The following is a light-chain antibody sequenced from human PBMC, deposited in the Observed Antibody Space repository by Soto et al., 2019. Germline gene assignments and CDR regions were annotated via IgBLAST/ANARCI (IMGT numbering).Light chain of an antibody. CDR1: QSVSSY. Sequence: EIVLTQSPATLSLSPGERATLSCRASQSVSSYLAWYQQKPGQAPRLLIYDASNRATGIPARFSGSGSGTDSLTIISRLEHEDFAVYCCQQRSNWPTFGQGTKLEIK. J-gene: IGKJ2*01. CDR2: DAS. CDR3: QQRSNWPT. V-gene: IGKV3-11*01.